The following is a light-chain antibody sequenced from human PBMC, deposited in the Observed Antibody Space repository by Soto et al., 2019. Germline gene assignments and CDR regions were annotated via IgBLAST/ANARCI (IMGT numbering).Light chain of an antibody. CDR3: AAWDDSLNENV. V-gene: IGLV1-44*01. J-gene: IGLJ1*01. CDR1: SSNIGSNV. CDR2: DSN. Sequence: QSVLTQPPSASGTPGQRVTISCSGSSSNIGSNVVNWYQQLPGTAPKLVIFDSNQRPSGVPDRFSGSKSGTSASLAISGLQSEDEADYSCAAWDDSLNENVFGTGTKLTVL.